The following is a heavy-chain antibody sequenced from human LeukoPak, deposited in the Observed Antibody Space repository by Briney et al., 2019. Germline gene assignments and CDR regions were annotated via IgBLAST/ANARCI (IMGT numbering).Heavy chain of an antibody. CDR3: ARGRVRGASEPFDY. CDR1: GGSISSYY. CDR2: IYYSGST. J-gene: IGHJ4*02. D-gene: IGHD3-10*01. V-gene: IGHV4-59*12. Sequence: SETLSLTCTVSGGSISSYYWNWIRQPPGKGLEWIGYIYYSGSTNYNPSLKSRVTMSVDTSKNQFSLKLSSVTAADTAVYYCARGRVRGASEPFDYWGQGTLVTVSS.